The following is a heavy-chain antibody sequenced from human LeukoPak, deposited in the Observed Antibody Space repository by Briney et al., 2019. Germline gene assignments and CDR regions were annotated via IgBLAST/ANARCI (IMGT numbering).Heavy chain of an antibody. CDR3: AKDAGYSGSYWRPFDY. D-gene: IGHD1-26*01. V-gene: IGHV3-23*01. CDR2: ISGSGDRT. CDR1: GFTFSSSA. Sequence: GGSLRLSCAASGFTFSSSAMSWVRQAPGKGLEWVSTISGSGDRTYYADSVKGRFTISRDNSKNTLFLHMSSLRAEDTAVYYCAKDAGYSGSYWRPFDYWGQGTLVTVSS. J-gene: IGHJ4*02.